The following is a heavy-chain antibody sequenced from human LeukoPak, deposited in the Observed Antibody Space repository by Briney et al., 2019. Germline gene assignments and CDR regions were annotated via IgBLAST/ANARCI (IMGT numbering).Heavy chain of an antibody. CDR3: ARDNDKVVDH. CDR2: ITAYNGNG. D-gene: IGHD1-1*01. Sequence: GASVKVSCKASGGTFISYAINWVRQAPGQGLEWMGWITAYNGNGLYAQRFQGRITLTTDTSTSTSYMELRSLEYDDTAIYYCARDNDKVVDHWGQGTLVTVSS. CDR1: GGTFISYA. J-gene: IGHJ4*01. V-gene: IGHV1-18*01.